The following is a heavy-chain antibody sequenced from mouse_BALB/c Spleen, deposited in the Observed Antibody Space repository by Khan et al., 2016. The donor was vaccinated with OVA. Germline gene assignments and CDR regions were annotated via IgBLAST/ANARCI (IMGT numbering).Heavy chain of an antibody. CDR2: ISYSGNT. CDR1: GYSITSDYA. Sequence: EVQLVESGPGLVKPSQSLSLTCTVTGYSITSDYAWNWIRQFPGNKLEWMGHISYSGNTKYNPSLKSRISVTRDTSKNQIFLQLNSVTAEDTATYYGARVYGGDFDYWGQGTTLTVSS. D-gene: IGHD2-10*02. CDR3: ARVYGGDFDY. J-gene: IGHJ2*01. V-gene: IGHV3-2*02.